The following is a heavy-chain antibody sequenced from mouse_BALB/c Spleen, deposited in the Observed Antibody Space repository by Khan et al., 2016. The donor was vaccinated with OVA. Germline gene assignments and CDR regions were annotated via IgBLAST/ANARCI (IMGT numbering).Heavy chain of an antibody. D-gene: IGHD1-1*02. CDR3: GSGGYWYFDV. CDR1: GYTFTNYG. J-gene: IGHJ1*01. Sequence: QIQLVQSGPELKKPGETVKISCKASGYTFTNYGMNWVKQAPGKGLKWMGWINTYTGEPTYVDDFKGRFAFSLETSASTAYLQINNLTNEDAATYFCGSGGYWYFDVWGAGTTVTVSS. V-gene: IGHV9-3-1*01. CDR2: INTYTGEP.